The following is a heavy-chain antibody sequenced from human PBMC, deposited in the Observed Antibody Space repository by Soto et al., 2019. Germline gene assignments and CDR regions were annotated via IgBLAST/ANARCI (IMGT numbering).Heavy chain of an antibody. CDR1: EGTFTSYA. CDR2: IIPNYGTL. J-gene: IGHJ4*02. CDR3: EGGASRWFPCLFDS. V-gene: IGHV1-69*01. Sequence: QAQVVQSGAEVRKPGSSVKLSCKASEGTFTSYAIDWVRQAPGQGLEWMGGIIPNYGTLNYAQKFQDRVTITADAYTNTVYLELSGMTADYTDVYFCEGGASRWFPCLFDSWAQGTVVTVSS. D-gene: IGHD6-13*01.